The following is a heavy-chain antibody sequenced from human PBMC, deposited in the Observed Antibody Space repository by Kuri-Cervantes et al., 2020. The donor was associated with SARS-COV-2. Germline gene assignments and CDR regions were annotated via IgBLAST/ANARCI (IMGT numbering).Heavy chain of an antibody. CDR3: ARDTGSSGWGAFDI. Sequence: GESLKISCSASGFTFSSYAMHWVRQAPGKGLEYVSAISSNGGSTYYADSVKGRFTISRDNSKNTLYLQMSSLRAEDTAVYYCARDTGSSGWGAFDIWGQGTMVTVSS. D-gene: IGHD6-19*01. V-gene: IGHV3-64D*06. J-gene: IGHJ3*02. CDR1: GFTFSSYA. CDR2: ISSNGGST.